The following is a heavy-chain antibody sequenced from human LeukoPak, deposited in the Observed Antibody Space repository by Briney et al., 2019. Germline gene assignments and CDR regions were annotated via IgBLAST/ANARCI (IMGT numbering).Heavy chain of an antibody. CDR2: ISGSGGST. V-gene: IGHV3-23*01. CDR3: AKPPILTGYHDAFDI. Sequence: PGGSLRLSCAASGFTFSSYAMSWVRRAPGKGLEWVSAISGSGGSTYYADSVKGRFTISRDNSKNTLYLQMNSLRAQDTAVYYCAKPPILTGYHDAFDIWGQGTMVTVSS. J-gene: IGHJ3*02. D-gene: IGHD3-9*01. CDR1: GFTFSSYA.